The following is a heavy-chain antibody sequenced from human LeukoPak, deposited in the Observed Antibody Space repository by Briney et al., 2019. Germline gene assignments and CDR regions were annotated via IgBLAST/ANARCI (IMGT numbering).Heavy chain of an antibody. J-gene: IGHJ5*02. CDR1: GFTFSSYG. CDR3: AKDRGVIVVVNWFDP. D-gene: IGHD3-22*01. V-gene: IGHV3-30*18. CDR2: ISYDGSNK. Sequence: GGSLRLSCAASGFTFSSYGMHWVRQAPGKGLGWVAVISYDGSNKYYADSVKGRFTISRDNSKNTLCLQMNSLRAEDTAVYYCAKDRGVIVVVNWFDPWGQGTLVTVSS.